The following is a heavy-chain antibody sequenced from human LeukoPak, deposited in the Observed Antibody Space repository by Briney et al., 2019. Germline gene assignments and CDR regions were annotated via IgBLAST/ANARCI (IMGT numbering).Heavy chain of an antibody. CDR3: ARGVPTGVDYFDF. CDR2: ISYDGSNK. D-gene: IGHD1-1*01. J-gene: IGHJ4*02. Sequence: GGSLRLSFAASGFTFSSYAMHWVRQAPGKGLEWVAVISYDGSNKYYADSVKGRFTISRDNAENSLYLQMNGLGAEDTAVYYCARGVPTGVDYFDFWGQGTLVTVSS. V-gene: IGHV3-30-3*01. CDR1: GFTFSSYA.